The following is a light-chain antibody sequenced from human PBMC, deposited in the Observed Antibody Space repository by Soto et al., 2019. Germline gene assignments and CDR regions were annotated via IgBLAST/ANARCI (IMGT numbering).Light chain of an antibody. CDR2: DVS. J-gene: IGLJ1*01. CDR3: SSYISSSTPYV. V-gene: IGLV2-14*01. Sequence: QSALTQPASVSGSPGQSITISCIGTSSDVGGYNYVSWYQRHPGKAPKLMIYDVSNRPSGVSNRFSGSKSGNTASLTISGLQAEDEADYYCSSYISSSTPYVFGTGTKVTVL. CDR1: SSDVGGYNY.